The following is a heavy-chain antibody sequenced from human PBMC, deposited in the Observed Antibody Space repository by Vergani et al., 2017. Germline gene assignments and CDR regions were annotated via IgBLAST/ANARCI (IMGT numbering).Heavy chain of an antibody. CDR1: GYSISSTYY. D-gene: IGHD2-21*02. J-gene: IGHJ6*04. CDR2: IYHSGRT. Sequence: QVQLQESGPGLVKPSETLSLTCAVSGYSISSTYYWGWIRQPPGKGLEWIGSIYHSGRTYNNPSLKSRVTISVDTSKHQFSLKLSSVTAADTAVYYCARHRGDNDRGGMDVWGKGTTVTVSS. CDR3: ARHRGDNDRGGMDV. V-gene: IGHV4-38-2*01.